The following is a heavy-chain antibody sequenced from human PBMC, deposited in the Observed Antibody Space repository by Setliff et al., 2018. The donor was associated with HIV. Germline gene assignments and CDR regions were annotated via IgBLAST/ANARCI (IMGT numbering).Heavy chain of an antibody. D-gene: IGHD3-22*01. CDR3: ARASSGYLIVHY. V-gene: IGHV4-30-4*01. Sequence: LSLTCTVSGGSISSGDYYWSWIRQPPGKGLEWIVYTYYSGYTQYNPSLKSRVTISVDTSKNQFSLKLRSVSAADTAVYYCARASSGYLIVHYWGQGTLVTV. J-gene: IGHJ4*02. CDR2: TYYSGYT. CDR1: GGSISSGDYY.